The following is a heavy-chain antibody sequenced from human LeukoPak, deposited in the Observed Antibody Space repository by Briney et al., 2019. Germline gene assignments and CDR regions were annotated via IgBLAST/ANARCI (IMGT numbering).Heavy chain of an antibody. CDR2: IIPIFGTA. V-gene: IGHV1-69*13. CDR1: GGTFSSYA. D-gene: IGHD5-12*01. CDR3: AIVPSGYGGYTNYYYYGMDV. Sequence: VASVKVSCKASGGTFSSYAISWVRQAPGQGLEWMGGIIPIFGTANYAQKFQGRVTITADESTSTAYMELSSLRSEDTAVYYCAIVPSGYGGYTNYYYYGMDVWGQGTTVTVSS. J-gene: IGHJ6*02.